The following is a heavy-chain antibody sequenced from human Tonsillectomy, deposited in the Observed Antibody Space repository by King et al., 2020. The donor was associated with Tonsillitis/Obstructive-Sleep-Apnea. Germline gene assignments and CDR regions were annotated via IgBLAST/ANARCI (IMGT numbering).Heavy chain of an antibody. D-gene: IGHD4-11*01. Sequence: TLKESGPTLVKPTQTLTLTCTFSGFSLSTSGVGVGWIRQPPGKALEWLALIYLDDDKRYSPSLKSRLTITKDTSKNQVVLTMTNMDPVDTATYYCAHRRTKVQKRNYYYYYYMDVWGKGTTVTVSS. CDR1: GFSLSTSGVG. V-gene: IGHV2-5*02. CDR2: IYLDDDK. CDR3: AHRRTKVQKRNYYYYYYMDV. J-gene: IGHJ6*03.